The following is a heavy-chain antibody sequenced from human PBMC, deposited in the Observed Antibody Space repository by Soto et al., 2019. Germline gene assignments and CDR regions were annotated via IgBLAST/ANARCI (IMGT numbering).Heavy chain of an antibody. CDR1: GGTFSSSA. V-gene: IGHV1-69*12. CDR2: IMPIFRTA. CDR3: AGDKDRQQLGGNYYDMMDF. Sequence: QVQLVQSGAEVKKPGSSVKVSCKASGGTFSSSAFSWVRQAPGQGLEWMGGIMPIFRTADYAQKVQGRVTITADESTSTAYMELSSLRSEDTGVYYCAGDKDRQQLGGNYYDMMDFWGQGTTVTVSS. J-gene: IGHJ6*02. D-gene: IGHD3-3*02.